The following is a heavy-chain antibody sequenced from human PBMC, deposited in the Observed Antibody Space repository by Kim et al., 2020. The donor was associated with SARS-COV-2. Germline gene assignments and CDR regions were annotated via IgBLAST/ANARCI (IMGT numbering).Heavy chain of an antibody. V-gene: IGHV4-34*01. D-gene: IGHD2-15*01. CDR2: TNHYGRT. CDR1: GGSFSGYY. Sequence: SETLSLTCAVYGGSFSGYYWSWIRQPPGKGQEWIGETNHYGRTNYNPTLTIRIPISVATSTYQFPLKLTPVTVAATAASYCSSRISNTPGWRRPHFDFWG. J-gene: IGHJ4*01. CDR3: SSRISNTPGWRRPHFDF.